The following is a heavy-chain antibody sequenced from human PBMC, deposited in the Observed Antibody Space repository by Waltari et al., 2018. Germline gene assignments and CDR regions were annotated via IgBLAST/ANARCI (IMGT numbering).Heavy chain of an antibody. CDR2: ISSNGNTK. CDR1: GFTFTTYS. J-gene: IGHJ6*03. CDR3: ARVWRDFFYYSMDV. Sequence: QEQLVESGGGVVPPGQSLTLSCAASGFTFTTYSLHWVRQAPGRGLQWVAVISSNGNTKYYADAVKGRFTISRDNSRNILHLQMNSLRPEDTAVYFCARVWRDFFYYSMDVWGQGTTVTVSS. V-gene: IGHV3-30*16.